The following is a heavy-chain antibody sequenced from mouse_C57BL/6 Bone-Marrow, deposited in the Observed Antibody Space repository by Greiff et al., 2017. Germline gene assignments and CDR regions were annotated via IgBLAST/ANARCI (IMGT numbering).Heavy chain of an antibody. CDR1: GYTFTGYW. V-gene: IGHV1-9*01. D-gene: IGHD1-1*01. Sequence: QVQLKESGAELMKPGASVKLSCKATGYTFTGYWIEWVKQRPGHGLEWIGEILPGSGSTNYNEKFKGKATFTADTSSNTAYMQLSSLTTEDSAIYYCARPLITTVVPHWYFDVWGTGTTVTVSS. CDR3: ARPLITTVVPHWYFDV. CDR2: ILPGSGST. J-gene: IGHJ1*03.